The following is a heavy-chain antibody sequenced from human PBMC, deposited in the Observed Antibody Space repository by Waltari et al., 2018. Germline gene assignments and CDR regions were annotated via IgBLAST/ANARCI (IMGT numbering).Heavy chain of an antibody. CDR1: GFTFSNYA. CDR3: AKHPTVGNFDY. D-gene: IGHD4-4*01. V-gene: IGHV3-23*01. Sequence: VQLLESGGGLVQPGGSLRLSCAASGFTFSNYAISWVHQAPGKGLEWVSVINGGGVNTYYADSVKGRLTISRDNSKNTLYLQMNSLRAEDTAVYYCAKHPTVGNFDYWGQGTLVTVSP. J-gene: IGHJ4*02. CDR2: INGGGVNT.